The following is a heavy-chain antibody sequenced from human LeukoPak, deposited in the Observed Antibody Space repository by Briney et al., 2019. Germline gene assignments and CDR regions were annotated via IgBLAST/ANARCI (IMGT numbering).Heavy chain of an antibody. Sequence: TPSETLSLTCDVYGGSFSGYYWSWIRQPPGKGLEWIGEINHIGSTNYNPSLKSRVTISVDVSKNQFSLKLTSVTAADTAVYYCARVITIIRGLDPWGQGTQVTVSS. J-gene: IGHJ5*02. V-gene: IGHV4-34*01. CDR3: ARVITIIRGLDP. CDR1: GGSFSGYY. D-gene: IGHD3-10*01. CDR2: INHIGST.